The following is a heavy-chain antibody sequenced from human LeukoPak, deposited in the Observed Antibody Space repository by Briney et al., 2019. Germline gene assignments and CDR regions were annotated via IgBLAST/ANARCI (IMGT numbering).Heavy chain of an antibody. CDR3: ATGEAIRMVRGEGMDV. D-gene: IGHD3-10*01. Sequence: ASVKVSCKASGYTFTSYDINWVRQATGQGLEWMGSFDPEDGETIYAQKFQGRVTVTEDTSTVTVYMELSSLRSEDTAVYYCATGEAIRMVRGEGMDVWGQGTTVTVSS. CDR2: FDPEDGET. CDR1: GYTFTSYD. V-gene: IGHV1-24*01. J-gene: IGHJ6*02.